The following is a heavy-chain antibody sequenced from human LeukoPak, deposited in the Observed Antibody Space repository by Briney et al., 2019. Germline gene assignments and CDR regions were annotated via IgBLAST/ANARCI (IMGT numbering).Heavy chain of an antibody. CDR3: ARDSYYYDSSGYYYVLDY. J-gene: IGHJ4*02. V-gene: IGHV1-2*02. CDR2: INPNNGGT. Sequence: ASVKVSCKASGYTFTGYYMHWVRQAPGQGLEWMGWINPNNGGTNYAQKFQGRVTMTRDTSISTAYMELSRLRSDDTAVYYCARDSYYYDSSGYYYVLDYWGQGTLVTVSS. D-gene: IGHD3-22*01. CDR1: GYTFTGYY.